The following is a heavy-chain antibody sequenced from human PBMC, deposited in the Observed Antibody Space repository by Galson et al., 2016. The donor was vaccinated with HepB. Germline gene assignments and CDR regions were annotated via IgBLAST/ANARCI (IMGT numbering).Heavy chain of an antibody. D-gene: IGHD2-15*01. CDR3: ARGKFDCSGGTCQYYGMDV. CDR2: IGTAGDT. V-gene: IGHV3-13*01. J-gene: IGHJ6*04. CDR1: GLTFSRCD. Sequence: SLRLSCAASGLTFSRCDMHWVRQATGKGLEWVSAIGTAGDTYYPGSVRGRLTIPRENSKNSLYLQMNSLTAGDTAVYYCARGKFDCSGGTCQYYGMDVWGKGTTVTVS.